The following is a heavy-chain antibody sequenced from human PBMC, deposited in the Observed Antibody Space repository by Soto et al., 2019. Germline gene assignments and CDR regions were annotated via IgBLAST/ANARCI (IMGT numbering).Heavy chain of an antibody. Sequence: GGSLRLSCAASGFTFSSYSMNWVRQAPGKGLEWVSYISSSSSTIYYADSVKGRFTISRDNSKNTLYLQMNSLRAEDTAVYNCAKEPVGPDWYFDLWGRGTLVTVSS. V-gene: IGHV3-48*01. CDR1: GFTFSSYS. CDR3: AKEPVGPDWYFDL. J-gene: IGHJ2*01. CDR2: ISSSSSTI.